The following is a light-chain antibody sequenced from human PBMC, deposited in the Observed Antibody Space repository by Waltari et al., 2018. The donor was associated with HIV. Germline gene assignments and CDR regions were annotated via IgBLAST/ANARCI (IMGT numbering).Light chain of an antibody. CDR3: HQYDSGPRGIT. V-gene: IGKV3-15*01. CDR1: QSISST. Sequence: EIVMTHSPPTLSVSPWQSVTLSCRSSQSISSTVAWYQQRPVQAPRLLIYEAVTRPTGIPARFSGSGSGTECTLTSSSMQSEDFATYFCHQYDSGPRGITFGQGTMLEIK. CDR2: EAV. J-gene: IGKJ2*01.